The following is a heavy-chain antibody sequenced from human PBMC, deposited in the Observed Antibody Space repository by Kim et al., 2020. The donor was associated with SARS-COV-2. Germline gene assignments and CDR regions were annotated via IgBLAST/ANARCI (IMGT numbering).Heavy chain of an antibody. V-gene: IGHV3-49*03. D-gene: IGHD3-16*02. J-gene: IGHJ6*02. CDR2: IRTETYRGTT. CDR3: ARDRSSSVIADV. Sequence: GGSLRLSCSASGFNFGDYPVAWYRQAPGQRLEWIGFIRTETYRGTTRYAASVEGRFTISRDDSNSIAYLHMDSLKLEDTDVYYCARDRSSSVIADVWGQG. CDR1: GFNFGDYP.